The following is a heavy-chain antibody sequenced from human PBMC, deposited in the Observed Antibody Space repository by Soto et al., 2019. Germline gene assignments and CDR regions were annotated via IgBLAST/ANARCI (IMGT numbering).Heavy chain of an antibody. Sequence: PGGSLRLSCAASGFTVSSNYMSWVRQAPGKGLEWVSVIYSGGSTYYADSVKGRFTISRDNPKNTLYLQMNSLRAEDTAVYYCAKNLWFGPSSYMDVWGKGTTVTVSS. V-gene: IGHV3-66*01. CDR2: IYSGGST. CDR3: AKNLWFGPSSYMDV. J-gene: IGHJ6*03. D-gene: IGHD3-10*01. CDR1: GFTVSSNY.